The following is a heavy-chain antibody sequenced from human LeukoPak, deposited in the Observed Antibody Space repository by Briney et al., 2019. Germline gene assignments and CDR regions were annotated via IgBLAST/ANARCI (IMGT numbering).Heavy chain of an antibody. V-gene: IGHV1-18*01. CDR2: ISTYNGNT. D-gene: IGHD4-11*01. J-gene: IGHJ6*03. Sequence: ASVKVSCKASGYTFNRNNINWVRQDPGQGLEWMGCISTYNGNTNYAQKLQGRVTMTTDTSTSTAYMELRSLRSDDTAVYYCASGVEYRNYGNYIGGPYMDVWGKGTTVTVSS. CDR1: GYTFNRNN. CDR3: ASGVEYRNYGNYIGGPYMDV.